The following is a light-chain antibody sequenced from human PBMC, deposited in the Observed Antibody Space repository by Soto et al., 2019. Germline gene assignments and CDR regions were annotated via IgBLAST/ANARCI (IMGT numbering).Light chain of an antibody. CDR3: QSYDSSMSGSV. J-gene: IGLJ3*02. CDR2: GNN. CDR1: SSNIGAGYD. V-gene: IGLV1-40*01. Sequence: QLVLTQPPSVSGAPGQRVTISCTGSSSNIGAGYDVHWYQQLPGTAPKLLIYGNNNRPSGVPDRFSGSKSGTSASLAITGLQAEDGADYYCQSYDSSMSGSVFGGGTKLTVL.